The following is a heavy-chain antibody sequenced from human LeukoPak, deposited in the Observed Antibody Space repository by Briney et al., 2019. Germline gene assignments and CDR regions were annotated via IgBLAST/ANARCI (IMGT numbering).Heavy chain of an antibody. CDR3: ARLGYSGYDENWFDP. CDR2: IYYSGRT. CDR1: GGSISSYY. Sequence: SETLSLTCTVSGGSISSYYWGWIRQSPGKGLEWIGYIYYSGRTNYSPSLKSRVTISVDTSKNQLSLKLSSVTAADTAVYYCARLGYSGYDENWFDPWGQGTLVTVSS. D-gene: IGHD5-12*01. J-gene: IGHJ5*02. V-gene: IGHV4-59*01.